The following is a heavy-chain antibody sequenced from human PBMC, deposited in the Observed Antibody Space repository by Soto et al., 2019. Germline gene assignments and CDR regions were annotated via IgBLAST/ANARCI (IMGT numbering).Heavy chain of an antibody. D-gene: IGHD6-13*01. Sequence: GGSLRLSCAASGFTFSSYAMHWVRQAPGKGLEWVAVISYDGSNKYYADSVKGRFTISRDNSKNTLYLQMNSLRAEDTAVYYCARVPGVVGSSWHIIDYYYGMDVWGQGTTVTVSS. V-gene: IGHV3-30-3*01. J-gene: IGHJ6*02. CDR1: GFTFSSYA. CDR3: ARVPGVVGSSWHIIDYYYGMDV. CDR2: ISYDGSNK.